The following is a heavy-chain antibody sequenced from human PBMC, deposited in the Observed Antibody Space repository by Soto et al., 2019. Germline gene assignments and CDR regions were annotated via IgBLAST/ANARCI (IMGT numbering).Heavy chain of an antibody. V-gene: IGHV5-51*01. CDR3: ARHGFYGDYSSNYFDP. Sequence: PVESKRIPCKGSGDSYIDYCIHWVRQTPGQGLEYMGIIYPSDSDTRYSPSFQGQVTLSADKSISTAYLQWSSLKASDTAIYYCARHGFYGDYSSNYFDPWGQGTLVTVS. J-gene: IGHJ5*02. CDR1: GDSYIDYC. CDR2: IYPSDSDT. D-gene: IGHD4-17*01.